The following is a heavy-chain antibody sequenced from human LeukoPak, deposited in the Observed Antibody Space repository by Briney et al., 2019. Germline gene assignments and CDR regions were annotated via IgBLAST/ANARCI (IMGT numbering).Heavy chain of an antibody. J-gene: IGHJ5*02. CDR3: ARVGTGYCSGGSCSNWFDP. CDR2: INPNSGGT. CDR1: GYTFTGYY. D-gene: IGHD2-15*01. Sequence: GASVKVSCKASGYTFTGYYMHWVRQAPGQGLEWMGRINPNSGGTNYAQKFQGRFTMTRDTSISTAYMELSRLRSDDTAVYYCARVGTGYCSGGSCSNWFDPWGQGTLVTVSS. V-gene: IGHV1-2*06.